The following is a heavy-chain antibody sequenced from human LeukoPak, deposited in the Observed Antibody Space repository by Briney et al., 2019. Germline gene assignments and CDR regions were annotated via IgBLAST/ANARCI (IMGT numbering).Heavy chain of an antibody. CDR3: ARALTRRGFFDY. CDR2: IIPIFGTA. CDR1: GYTFTSYY. D-gene: IGHD4-23*01. Sequence: SVKVSCKASGYTFTSYYMHWVRQAPGQGLEWMGGIIPIFGTANYAQKFQGRVTITADESTSTAYMKLSSLRSEDTAVYYCARALTRRGFFDYWGQGTLVTVSS. J-gene: IGHJ4*02. V-gene: IGHV1-69*13.